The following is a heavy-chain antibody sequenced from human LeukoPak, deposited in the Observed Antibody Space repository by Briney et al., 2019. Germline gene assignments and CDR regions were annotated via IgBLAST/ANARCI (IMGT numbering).Heavy chain of an antibody. CDR3: AKDHYGSGSLHGMDV. Sequence: GGSLRLSCAASGFTFSSYGMHWVRQAPGKGLEWVAVISYDGSNKYYADSVKGRFTISRDNSKNTLYLQMNSLRAEDTAVYYCAKDHYGSGSLHGMDVWGQGTTVTVSS. CDR1: GFTFSSYG. D-gene: IGHD3-10*01. J-gene: IGHJ6*02. CDR2: ISYDGSNK. V-gene: IGHV3-30*18.